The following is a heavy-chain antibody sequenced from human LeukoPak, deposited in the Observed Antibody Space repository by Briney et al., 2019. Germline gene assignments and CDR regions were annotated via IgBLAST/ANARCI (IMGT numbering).Heavy chain of an antibody. CDR1: GFTFSDYG. D-gene: IGHD6-13*01. CDR2: ISHDGNNK. CDR3: AERMGPSIAATDLDY. Sequence: GRSLRLSCAASGFTFSDYGMNWVRRAPGKGLEWMAVISHDGNNKYYADSVKGRFTLSRDNSKNTLYLQMNSLRAEDTAVYYCAERMGPSIAATDLDYWGQGTLVTVSS. V-gene: IGHV3-30*18. J-gene: IGHJ4*02.